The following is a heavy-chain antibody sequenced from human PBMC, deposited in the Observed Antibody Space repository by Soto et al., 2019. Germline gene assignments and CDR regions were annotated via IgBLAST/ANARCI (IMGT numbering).Heavy chain of an antibody. CDR1: GFSLTPSGVG. CDR2: VYWDDDK. D-gene: IGHD2-2*01. CDR3: ARTFAAMPLVHDS. J-gene: IGHJ4*02. V-gene: IGHV2-5*02. Sequence: SGPTLVNPTQTLTLTCTFSGFSLTPSGVGVEWIRQPPGKALEWLALVYWDDDKRYSPSLKSRLTITKDTSVNQVVLTVTNMDPLDTAKYFCARTFAAMPLVHDSWGQGIQVTVSS.